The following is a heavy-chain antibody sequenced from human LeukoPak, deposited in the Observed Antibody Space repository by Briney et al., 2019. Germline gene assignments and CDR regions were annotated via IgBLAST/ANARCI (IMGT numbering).Heavy chain of an antibody. J-gene: IGHJ4*02. CDR2: FDPEDGET. V-gene: IGHV1-24*01. Sequence: ASVKVSCKVSGYTLTELSMHWVRQAPGKGLEWMGGFDPEDGETIYAQKFQGRVTMTEDTSTDTAYMELSSLRSEDTAVYYCATDRAATAGEDYFDYWGQGTLVTVSS. CDR1: GYTLTELS. CDR3: ATDRAATAGEDYFDY. D-gene: IGHD6-25*01.